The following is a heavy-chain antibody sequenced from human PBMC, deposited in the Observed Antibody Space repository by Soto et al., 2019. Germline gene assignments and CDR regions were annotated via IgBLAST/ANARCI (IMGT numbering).Heavy chain of an antibody. CDR2: INHSAST. Sequence: SETLSLTCAVYGGSFSDYYWRWIRQPPGKGLECIVEINHSASTNYNPSLKSRVTISVDTSKNQFSLKLSSVNAADTAVYYCARGLGRSKFSYFDYWGRGTLVTVSS. CDR3: ARGLGRSKFSYFDY. V-gene: IGHV4-34*01. D-gene: IGHD3-10*01. CDR1: GGSFSDYY. J-gene: IGHJ4*02.